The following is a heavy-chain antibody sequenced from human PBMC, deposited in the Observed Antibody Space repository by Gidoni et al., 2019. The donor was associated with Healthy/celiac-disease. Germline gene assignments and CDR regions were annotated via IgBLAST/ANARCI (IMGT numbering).Heavy chain of an antibody. CDR3: AKGWEYYDSSGYYLQDY. D-gene: IGHD3-22*01. V-gene: IGHV3-23*01. CDR2: ISGSGGIT. J-gene: IGHJ4*02. CDR1: EFTFSSNA. Sequence: EVQLLESGGGLAQPGGSPRLSCAASEFTFSSNAMSWVRQAPGKGLDWVSAISGSGGITYYADSVKGRCTISRDNSKNTLYLQMNSLRAEDTAVYYCAKGWEYYDSSGYYLQDYWGQGTLVTVSS.